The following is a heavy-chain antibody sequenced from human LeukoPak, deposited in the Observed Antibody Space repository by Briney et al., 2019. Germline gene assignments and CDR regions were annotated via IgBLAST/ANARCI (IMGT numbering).Heavy chain of an antibody. CDR1: ELPVTMNY. D-gene: IGHD6-19*01. V-gene: IGHV3-53*01. Sequence: PGGSLRLSCAVSELPVTMNYISWVRQATGKGLEWVSIIYSGGSTYYADSVKGRFTISRDNSQNTVYLQMNSLRSEDTAVYYCARDRAPDSSGWYRFFDSWGQGTLVTVSS. CDR3: ARDRAPDSSGWYRFFDS. CDR2: IYSGGST. J-gene: IGHJ4*02.